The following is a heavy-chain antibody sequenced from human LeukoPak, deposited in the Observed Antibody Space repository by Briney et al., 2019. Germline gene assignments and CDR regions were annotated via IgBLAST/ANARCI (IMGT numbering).Heavy chain of an antibody. CDR1: GFTVSSNY. Sequence: PGGSLRLSCAASGFTVSSNYTNWVRQAPGKGLEWVSVIYSGDSTYYADSVRGRFTISRDNSKNTLYLQMNNLRVEDTAVYYCARGGQSYGSGSYYSYYFDSWGQGTLVTVSS. V-gene: IGHV3-53*01. D-gene: IGHD3-10*01. CDR2: IYSGDST. J-gene: IGHJ4*02. CDR3: ARGGQSYGSGSYYSYYFDS.